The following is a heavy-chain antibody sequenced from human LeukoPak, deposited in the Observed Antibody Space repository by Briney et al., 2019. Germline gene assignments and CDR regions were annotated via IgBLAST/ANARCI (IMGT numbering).Heavy chain of an antibody. D-gene: IGHD3-10*01. CDR2: ISSSGSST. Sequence: GGSLRLSCAASAFTFSDYYMGWIRQAPGKGLEWVSYISSSGSSTYYADSVMGRFTISRDNAKNSLYLQMNSLRAEDTAVYYCAKASGVPWADYGFDIWGQGTMVTVSS. V-gene: IGHV3-11*04. CDR1: AFTFSDYY. J-gene: IGHJ3*02. CDR3: AKASGVPWADYGFDI.